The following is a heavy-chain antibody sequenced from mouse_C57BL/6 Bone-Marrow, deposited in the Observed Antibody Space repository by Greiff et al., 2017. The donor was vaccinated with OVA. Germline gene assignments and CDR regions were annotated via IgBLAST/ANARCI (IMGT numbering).Heavy chain of an antibody. Sequence: EVKLVESGEGLVKPGGSLKLSCAASGFTFSSYAMSWVRQTPETRLEWVAYISSGGDYIYYADTVKGRFTISRDNARNNLYLQMSSLKSEDTAMYYCTRYGNPIYYAMDYWGQGTSVTVSS. V-gene: IGHV5-9-1*02. CDR3: TRYGNPIYYAMDY. CDR2: ISSGGDYI. CDR1: GFTFSSYA. D-gene: IGHD2-1*01. J-gene: IGHJ4*01.